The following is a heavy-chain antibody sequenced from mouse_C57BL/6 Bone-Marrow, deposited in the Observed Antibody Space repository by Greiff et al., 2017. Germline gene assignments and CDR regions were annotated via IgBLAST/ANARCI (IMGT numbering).Heavy chain of an antibody. CDR3: ARDYYGSSF. V-gene: IGHV3-6*01. D-gene: IGHD1-1*01. J-gene: IGHJ3*01. CDR1: GYSITSGYY. CDR2: ISYDGSN. Sequence: ESGPGLVKPSQSLSLTCSVTGYSITSGYYWNWIRQFPGNKLEWMGYISYDGSNNYNPSLKNRISITRDTSKNQFFLKLNSVTTEDTATYYCARDYYGSSFGGQGTLVTVSA.